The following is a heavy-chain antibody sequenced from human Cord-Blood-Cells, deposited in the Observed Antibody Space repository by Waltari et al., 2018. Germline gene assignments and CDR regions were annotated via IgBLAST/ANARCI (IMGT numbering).Heavy chain of an antibody. CDR1: GGSISSSSYY. CDR3: ARLRAEKKYSGSYYYYYGMDV. J-gene: IGHJ6*02. V-gene: IGHV4-39*01. D-gene: IGHD1-26*01. Sequence: QLQLQESGPGLVKPSETLSLTCTVSGGSISSSSYYWGWIRQPPGQGREWIGSIYYSGSTYYNPSLKSRVTISVDTSKNQFSLKLSSVTAADTAVYYCARLRAEKKYSGSYYYYYGMDVWGQGTTVTVSS. CDR2: IYYSGST.